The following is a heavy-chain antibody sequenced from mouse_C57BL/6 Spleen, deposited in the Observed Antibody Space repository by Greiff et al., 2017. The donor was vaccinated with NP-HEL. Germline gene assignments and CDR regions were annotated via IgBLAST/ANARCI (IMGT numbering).Heavy chain of an antibody. V-gene: IGHV10-3*01. CDR2: IRSKSSNYAT. J-gene: IGHJ4*01. CDR1: GFTFNTYA. CDR3: VRGGGYDGYPYYAMDY. D-gene: IGHD2-3*01. Sequence: EVQLVESGGGLVQPKGSLKLSCAASGFTFNTYAMHWVRQAPGKGLEWVARIRSKSSNYATYYADSVKDRFTISRDDSQSMLYLQMNNLKTEDTAMYYCVRGGGYDGYPYYAMDYWGQGTSVTVSS.